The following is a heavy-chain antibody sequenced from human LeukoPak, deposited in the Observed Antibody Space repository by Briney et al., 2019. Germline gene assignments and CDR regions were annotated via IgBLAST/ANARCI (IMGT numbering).Heavy chain of an antibody. J-gene: IGHJ4*02. Sequence: GGSLRLSCAASGFTFSGYWMSWVRQAPGKGLEWVANIKQDGSEKYYVDSVKGRFTISRDNAKNSLYLQMNSLRAEDTAVYYCTTVWVVPAAPFDYWGQGTLVTVSS. CDR3: TTVWVVPAAPFDY. D-gene: IGHD2-2*01. CDR2: IKQDGSEK. CDR1: GFTFSGYW. V-gene: IGHV3-7*01.